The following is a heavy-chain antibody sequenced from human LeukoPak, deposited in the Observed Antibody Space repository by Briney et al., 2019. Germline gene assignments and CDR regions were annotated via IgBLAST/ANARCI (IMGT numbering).Heavy chain of an antibody. J-gene: IGHJ5*02. CDR3: RGFCGGDCYPNWFDP. V-gene: IGHV3-21*01. CDR1: GFTFRTYS. Sequence: GGSLRLSCAASGFTFRTYSMNWVRQAPGKGLEWVSSITSSSSYIYYADSVKGRFTISRDNAKNSLFLQMNSLRAEDTAVYYCRGFCGGDCYPNWFDPWGQGTLVTVSS. D-gene: IGHD2-21*02. CDR2: ITSSSSYI.